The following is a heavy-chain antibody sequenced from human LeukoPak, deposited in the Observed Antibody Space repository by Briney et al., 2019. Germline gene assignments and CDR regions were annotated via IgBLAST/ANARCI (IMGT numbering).Heavy chain of an antibody. D-gene: IGHD3-22*01. CDR2: IYPGDSDN. V-gene: IGHV5-51*01. J-gene: IGHJ4*02. CDR1: GSIFANYW. CDR3: ARRYYEGSACLDY. Sequence: LGASLQISCKASGSIFANYWIGWVRQLPGKGLEWIGIIYPGDSDNRYSPSLQGQVTISADKSITTAYLEWSSLKASDTAIYYCARRYYEGSACLDYWGQGTLVTVSS.